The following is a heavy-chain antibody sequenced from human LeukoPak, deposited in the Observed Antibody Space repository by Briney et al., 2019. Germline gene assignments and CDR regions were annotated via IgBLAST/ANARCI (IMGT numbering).Heavy chain of an antibody. V-gene: IGHV4-38-2*02. CDR3: TQRVYDFWSGYYFDY. CDR1: GYSISSGYY. Sequence: SETLSLTCTVSGYSISSGYYWGWIRQPPGKGLEWIGSVVHSGTTYYNPSLKSRVTISVDTSKNQFSLKLSSVTAADTAVYYCTQRVYDFWSGYYFDYWGQGTLVTVSS. D-gene: IGHD3-3*01. CDR2: VVHSGTT. J-gene: IGHJ4*02.